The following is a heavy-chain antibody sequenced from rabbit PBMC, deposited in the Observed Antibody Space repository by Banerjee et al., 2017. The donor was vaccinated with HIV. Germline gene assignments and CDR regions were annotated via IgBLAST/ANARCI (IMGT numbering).Heavy chain of an antibody. CDR1: GFSVSNNYY. CDR3: ARADYNYGDYDPL. CDR2: IETGSGST. Sequence: QEQLEESGGDLVKPEGSLTLTCTASGFSVSNNYYMCWVRQAPGKGLEWIGCIETGSGSTYYASWAKGRFTISKTSSTTVTLQMTSVTAADTATYFCARADYNYGDYDPLWGPGTLVTVS. J-gene: IGHJ4*01. V-gene: IGHV1S45*01. D-gene: IGHD2-1*01.